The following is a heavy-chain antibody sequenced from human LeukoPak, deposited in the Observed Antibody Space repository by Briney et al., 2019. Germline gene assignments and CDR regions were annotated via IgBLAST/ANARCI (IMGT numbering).Heavy chain of an antibody. CDR3: AREGYYDSSGYPTVYFDY. D-gene: IGHD3-22*01. V-gene: IGHV1-69*13. J-gene: IGHJ4*02. CDR1: GGTFSSYA. Sequence: ASVKVSCKASGGTFSSYAISWVRQAPGQGLEWMGGIIPILGTANYAQKFQGRVTITADESTSTAYMELSSLRSEDTAVYYCAREGYYDSSGYPTVYFDYWGQGTLVTVSS. CDR2: IIPILGTA.